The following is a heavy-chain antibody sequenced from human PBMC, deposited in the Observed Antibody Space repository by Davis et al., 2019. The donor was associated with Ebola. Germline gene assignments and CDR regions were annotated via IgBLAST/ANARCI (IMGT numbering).Heavy chain of an antibody. V-gene: IGHV3-23*01. D-gene: IGHD2-15*01. CDR3: ANGLYCSGDSCRFDN. CDR1: GFTFSSYA. J-gene: IGHJ4*02. CDR2: ISGSGSTT. Sequence: PGGSLRLSCAASGFTFSSYAMSWVRQAPGKGLEWVSGISGSGSTTHYADSVKGRFTISGDNSKNTLYLQMNYLGAEDTAVYYCANGLYCSGDSCRFDNWGQGTLVTVSS.